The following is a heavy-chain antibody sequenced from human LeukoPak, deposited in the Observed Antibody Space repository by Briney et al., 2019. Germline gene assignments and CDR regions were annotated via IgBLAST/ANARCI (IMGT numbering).Heavy chain of an antibody. V-gene: IGHV4-59*01. CDR2: IYYTGST. CDR3: ASRKLGNDY. D-gene: IGHD7-27*01. J-gene: IGHJ4*02. Sequence: PSEILSLTCTVSGGSLSSYYWSWIRQPPGKGLEWIGYIYYTGSTSYSPSLKSRVTISADTSQNQFSLKLSSVTAADTAVYYCASRKLGNDYWGQGTLVTVSS. CDR1: GGSLSSYY.